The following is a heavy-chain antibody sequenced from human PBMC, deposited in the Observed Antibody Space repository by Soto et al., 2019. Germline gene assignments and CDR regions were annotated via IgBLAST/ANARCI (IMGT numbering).Heavy chain of an antibody. J-gene: IGHJ4*02. CDR3: ARGYSHYAH. CDR1: GGSVSRDSNF. D-gene: IGHD4-4*01. Sequence: SETLSLTCTVSGGSVSRDSNFWSWIRQPPGKGLEWIGYIYYSGPTRYNPSLESRVTISIDSSKNQVSLNLTSVTAADTAVYYCARGYSHYAHWGRGTLVTV. V-gene: IGHV4-61*01. CDR2: IYYSGPT.